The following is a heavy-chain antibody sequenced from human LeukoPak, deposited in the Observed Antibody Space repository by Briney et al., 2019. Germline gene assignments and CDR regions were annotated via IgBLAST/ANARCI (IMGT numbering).Heavy chain of an antibody. CDR3: ARDSSDGDSYFDH. J-gene: IGHJ4*02. V-gene: IGHV3-11*04. Sequence: PGGSLRLSCAASGFTFSDYYMSWIRQAPGKGLEWVSYISSSGSTIYYADSVKGRFTISRDNAKNSLYLQMNSLRAEDTAVYYCARDSSDGDSYFDHWGQGTLVTVSS. CDR1: GFTFSDYY. D-gene: IGHD4-17*01. CDR2: ISSSGSTI.